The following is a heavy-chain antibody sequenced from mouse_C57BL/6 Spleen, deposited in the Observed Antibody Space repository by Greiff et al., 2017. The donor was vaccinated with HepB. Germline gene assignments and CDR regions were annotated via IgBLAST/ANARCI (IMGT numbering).Heavy chain of an antibody. CDR3: ARNFDG. V-gene: IGHV1-82*01. J-gene: IGHJ1*03. CDR2: IYPGDGDT. CDR1: GYAFSSSW. Sequence: VQLQQSGPELVKPGASVKISCKASGYAFSSSWMNWVKQRPGKGLEWIGRIYPGDGDTNYNGKFKGKATLTADKSSSTAYMQRSSLTSEDSAVYFCARNFDGWGTGTTVTVSS.